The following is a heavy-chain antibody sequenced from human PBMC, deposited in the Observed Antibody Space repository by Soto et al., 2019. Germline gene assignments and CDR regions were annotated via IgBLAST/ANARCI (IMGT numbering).Heavy chain of an antibody. Sequence: ASVKVSCKASGYTFTSYAMHWVRQAPGQRLEWTGWINAGNGNTKYSQKFQGRVTITRDTSASTAYMELSSLRSEDTAVYYCSRYLSTVTTYYYYDMDVWGKGTTVTVSS. J-gene: IGHJ6*03. CDR2: INAGNGNT. CDR1: GYTFTSYA. D-gene: IGHD4-17*01. CDR3: SRYLSTVTTYYYYDMDV. V-gene: IGHV1-3*01.